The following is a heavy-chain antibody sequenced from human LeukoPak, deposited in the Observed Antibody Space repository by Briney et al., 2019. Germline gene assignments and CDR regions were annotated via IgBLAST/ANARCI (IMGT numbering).Heavy chain of an antibody. Sequence: GGSLRLSCSASGFTFSSYAMHWVRQAPGKGLEYVSAISSNGGSTYYADSVKGRFTISRDNAENSLYLQMSSLRDEDTAVYYCARDNLTPYWYFDLWGRGTLVTVSS. CDR2: ISSNGGST. J-gene: IGHJ2*01. CDR3: ARDNLTPYWYFDL. V-gene: IGHV3-64*04. D-gene: IGHD4-23*01. CDR1: GFTFSSYA.